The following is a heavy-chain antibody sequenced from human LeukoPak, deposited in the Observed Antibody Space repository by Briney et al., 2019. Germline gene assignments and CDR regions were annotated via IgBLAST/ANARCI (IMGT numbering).Heavy chain of an antibody. J-gene: IGHJ4*02. CDR3: ARERYYFDRTFDY. V-gene: IGHV4-4*07. CDR2: IYASGST. Sequence: SETLSLTCTVSGASISSYYWNWVRQPAGKGLEWIGRIYASGSTDYNPSLKSRVTMSVDTSKNQFSLKLSSLAAADTAVYYCARERYYFDRTFDYWGQGTLVTVSS. CDR1: GASISSYY. D-gene: IGHD3-22*01.